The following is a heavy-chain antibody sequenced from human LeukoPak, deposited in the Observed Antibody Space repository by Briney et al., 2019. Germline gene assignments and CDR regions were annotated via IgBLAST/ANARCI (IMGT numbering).Heavy chain of an antibody. CDR3: ARADILTVRTWAAYYYGMDV. V-gene: IGHV4-30-2*01. D-gene: IGHD3-9*01. Sequence: SETLSLTCTVSGGSISSGGYYWSWIRQPPGKGLEWIGYIYHSGSTYYNPSLKSRVTISVDRSKNLFSLKLSSVTAADTAVYYCARADILTVRTWAAYYYGMDVWGQGTTVTVSS. J-gene: IGHJ6*02. CDR2: IYHSGST. CDR1: GGSISSGGYY.